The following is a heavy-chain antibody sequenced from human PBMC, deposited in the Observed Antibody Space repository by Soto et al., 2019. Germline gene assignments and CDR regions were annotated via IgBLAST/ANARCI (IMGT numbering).Heavy chain of an antibody. D-gene: IGHD3-16*01. CDR1: GGSISGYY. Sequence: PSETLSLTCTVSGGSISGYYGSWIRQPPGRQLEWIGYIYYSGATKYNPSLKSRVTISQDTSKNQFSLKMNSVTPSDTAVYYCARDWGPYWFDPWGQGILVTV. CDR2: IYYSGAT. V-gene: IGHV4-59*01. J-gene: IGHJ5*02. CDR3: ARDWGPYWFDP.